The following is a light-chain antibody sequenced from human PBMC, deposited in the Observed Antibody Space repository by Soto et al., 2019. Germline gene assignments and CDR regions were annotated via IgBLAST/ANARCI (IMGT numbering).Light chain of an antibody. J-gene: IGKJ2*01. Sequence: DIQMTQSPSSLSASVGDRSTIISRPGQPFAANLNWYYQKPGQAPKFLIYGSSSLQSGVPSRFSGSGSGTDFTLTISSLQAEDFATYYCQQTYSTPPVTFGQGTKLEIK. V-gene: IGKV1-39*01. CDR1: QPFAAN. CDR2: GSS. CDR3: QQTYSTPPVT.